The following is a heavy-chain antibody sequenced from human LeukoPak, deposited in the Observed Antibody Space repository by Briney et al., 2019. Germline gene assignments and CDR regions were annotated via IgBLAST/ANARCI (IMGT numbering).Heavy chain of an antibody. Sequence: GGSLRLSCAASGFTFSSYWMSWVRQAPGKGLEWVANIKQDGSEKYYVDSVKGRFTISRDNAKNSLYLQMNSLRAEDTAVYYCARGGYSYGYPYYYYYMDVWGKGTTVTVSS. V-gene: IGHV3-7*01. CDR3: ARGGYSYGYPYYYYYMDV. J-gene: IGHJ6*03. D-gene: IGHD5-18*01. CDR2: IKQDGSEK. CDR1: GFTFSSYW.